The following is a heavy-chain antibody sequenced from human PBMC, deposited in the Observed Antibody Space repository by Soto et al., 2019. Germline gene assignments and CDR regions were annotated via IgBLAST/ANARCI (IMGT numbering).Heavy chain of an antibody. CDR1: GYTFTSYG. D-gene: IGHD1-1*01. Sequence: QVHLVQSGAEVKKPGASVKVSCKGSGYTFTSYGITWARQAPGQGLEWMGWISAHNGNTNYAQKLQGRVTVTRDTSTSTAYMELRSLRSDDTAVDYCARGRYGDYWGQGALVTVSS. V-gene: IGHV1-18*01. J-gene: IGHJ4*02. CDR3: ARGRYGDY. CDR2: ISAHNGNT.